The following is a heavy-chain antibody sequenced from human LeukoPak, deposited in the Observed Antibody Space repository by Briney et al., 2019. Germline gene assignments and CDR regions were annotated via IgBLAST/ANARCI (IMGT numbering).Heavy chain of an antibody. CDR3: ARGSFGPDI. J-gene: IGHJ3*02. CDR2: SNNKGTET. D-gene: IGHD3/OR15-3a*01. V-gene: IGHV3-74*01. CDR1: GFTFNNFW. Sequence: PGGSLRLSCAASGFTFNNFWMHWVRQAPGKGLVWVSRSNNKGTETVYADSVKSRFTISRDNAKNTLYLQMNSLRAEDTAIYYCARGSFGPDIWGQGTMVTVSS.